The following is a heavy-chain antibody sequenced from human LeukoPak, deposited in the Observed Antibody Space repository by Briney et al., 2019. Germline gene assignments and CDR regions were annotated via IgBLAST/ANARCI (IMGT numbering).Heavy chain of an antibody. J-gene: IGHJ3*02. D-gene: IGHD1-26*01. CDR2: ISWNSGSI. Sequence: GGSLRLSCAASGFTFDDYAMHWVRQAPGKGLDWVSGISWNSGSIGYADSVKGRFTISRDNAKNSLYLQMNSLRAQDMALYYCASARGSYYYAFDIWGQGTMVTVSS. CDR1: GFTFDDYA. V-gene: IGHV3-9*03. CDR3: ASARGSYYYAFDI.